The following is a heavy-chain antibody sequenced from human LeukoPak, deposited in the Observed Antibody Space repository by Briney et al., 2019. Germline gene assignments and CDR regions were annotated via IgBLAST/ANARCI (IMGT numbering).Heavy chain of an antibody. CDR2: MNIDGSEK. CDR3: ARDLVEWELLLDY. V-gene: IGHV3-7*01. CDR1: GFTFSSYW. D-gene: IGHD1-26*01. J-gene: IGHJ4*02. Sequence: PGGSLRLSCAASGFTFSSYWMGWVRQAPGKRLEWVANMNIDGSEKYYADSVKGRFTISRDNARNSVYLQMNSLRVEDTAVYYCARDLVEWELLLDYWGQGTLVTVSS.